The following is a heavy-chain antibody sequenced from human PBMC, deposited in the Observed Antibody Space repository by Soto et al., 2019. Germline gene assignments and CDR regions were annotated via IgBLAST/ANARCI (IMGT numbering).Heavy chain of an antibody. D-gene: IGHD4-17*01. CDR1: GFTFGSYA. J-gene: IGHJ3*02. CDR3: AHPRGYGVFDAYDI. Sequence: EVQLLESGGGLVQPGGSLRLSCEASGFTFGSYAMTWVRQPLGKGLDWVSAIRGSGGDTYYADSVKGRFTISRDNSRYTLYLHMNSLRAEDTAVYYCAHPRGYGVFDAYDIWGQGTMVTVSS. CDR2: IRGSGGDT. V-gene: IGHV3-23*01.